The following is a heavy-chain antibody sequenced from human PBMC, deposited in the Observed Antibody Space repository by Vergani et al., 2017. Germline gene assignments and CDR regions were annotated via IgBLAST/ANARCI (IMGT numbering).Heavy chain of an antibody. J-gene: IGHJ6*02. CDR2: IYPGDSDT. D-gene: IGHD2-15*01. V-gene: IGHV5-51*01. CDR3: ARHRGWGLVVVAATPWYYYYGMDV. Sequence: EVQLLESGGDLVQPGESLKISCKGSGYSFTSYWIGWVRQMPGKGLEWMGIIYPGDSDTRYSPSFQGQVTISADKSISTAYLQWSSLKASDTAMYYCARHRGWGLVVVAATPWYYYYGMDVWGQGTTVTVSS. CDR1: GYSFTSYW.